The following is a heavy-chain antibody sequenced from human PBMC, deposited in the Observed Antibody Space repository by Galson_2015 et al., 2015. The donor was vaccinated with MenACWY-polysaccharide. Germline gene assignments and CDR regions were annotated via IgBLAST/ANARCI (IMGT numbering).Heavy chain of an antibody. CDR2: NDYDGNT. CDR3: ARGADLLPDYYFDF. CDR1: GASFRVFL. J-gene: IGHJ4*02. Sequence: SETLSLTCTVSGASFRVFLWTWIRQPPGKGLEWIGYNDYDGNTNYSPSLKSRVSISVDTSKNQFSLRLRSVTAADTAFYYCARGADLLPDYYFDFWGQGALVTVSS. D-gene: IGHD1-26*01. V-gene: IGHV4-59*01.